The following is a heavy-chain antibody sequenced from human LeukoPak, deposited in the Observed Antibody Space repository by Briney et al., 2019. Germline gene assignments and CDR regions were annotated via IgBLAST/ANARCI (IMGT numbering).Heavy chain of an antibody. CDR3: AKDRIIVIPGPYSWLDS. CDR2: ISYDGSNK. Sequence: GRSLRLSCAASGFTFSSYGMHWVRQAPGKGLEWVAVISYDGSNKYYADSVKGRFTISRDNSNNTLYLQMNSLRAEDTALYFCAKDRIIVIPGPYSWLDSWGQGALVTVSS. J-gene: IGHJ5*01. V-gene: IGHV3-30*18. D-gene: IGHD1-26*01. CDR1: GFTFSSYG.